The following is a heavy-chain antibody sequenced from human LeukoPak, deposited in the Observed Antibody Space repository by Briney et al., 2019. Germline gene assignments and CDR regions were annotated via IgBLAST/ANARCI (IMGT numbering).Heavy chain of an antibody. V-gene: IGHV3-30*03. J-gene: IGHJ4*02. CDR3: ARDRRGKGYCSSTSCLAGLLDY. CDR1: GFTFSSYG. CDR2: ISYDGSNK. Sequence: PGGSLRLSCAASGFTFSSYGMHWVRQAPGKGLEWVAVISYDGSNKYYADSVTGRFTISRDNSKNTLYLQMNSLRTEDTALYYCARDRRGKGYCSSTSCLAGLLDYWGQGTLVTVSS. D-gene: IGHD2-2*01.